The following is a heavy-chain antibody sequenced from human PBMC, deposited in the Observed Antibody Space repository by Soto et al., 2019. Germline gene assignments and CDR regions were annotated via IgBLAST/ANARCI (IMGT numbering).Heavy chain of an antibody. CDR3: AREGDCSGGSCYSGLHS. D-gene: IGHD2-15*01. J-gene: IGHJ5*02. Sequence: GSLRLSCAASGFTFSNFWMSWVRQAPGKGLEWVANIKHDGGETYYVDSVKGRFTISRDNAKNSLYLQMYSLRAEDKGVYYCAREGDCSGGSCYSGLHSWGQGTLVTVSS. V-gene: IGHV3-7*01. CDR1: GFTFSNFW. CDR2: IKHDGGET.